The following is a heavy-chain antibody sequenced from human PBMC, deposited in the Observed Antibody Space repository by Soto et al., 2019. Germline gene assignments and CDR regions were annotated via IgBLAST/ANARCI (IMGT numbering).Heavy chain of an antibody. J-gene: IGHJ3*02. D-gene: IGHD2-2*01. V-gene: IGHV3-33*01. CDR1: GFTFSSYG. CDR2: IWYDGSNK. Sequence: QVQLVESGGGVVQPGRSLRLSCAASGFTFSSYGMHWVRQAPGKGLEWVAVIWYDGSNKYYADSVKGRFTISRDNSKNTLYLQMNSLRADDTAVYYCAVGGYCSSTSCYGAHAFDIWGQGTMVTVSS. CDR3: AVGGYCSSTSCYGAHAFDI.